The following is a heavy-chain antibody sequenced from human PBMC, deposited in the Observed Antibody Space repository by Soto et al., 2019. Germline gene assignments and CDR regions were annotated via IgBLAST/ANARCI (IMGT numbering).Heavy chain of an antibody. D-gene: IGHD3-22*01. J-gene: IGHJ4*02. CDR3: ARDSKYDSSGYYPAPCDY. Sequence: PSQTLSLTCAISGDSVSSNSAAWNWIRQSPSRGLEWLGRTYYRSKWYNDYAVSVKSRITINPDTSKNQFSLQLNSVTPEDTAVYYCARDSKYDSSGYYPAPCDYWGQGTLVTVSS. CDR2: TYYRSKWYN. CDR1: GDSVSSNSAA. V-gene: IGHV6-1*01.